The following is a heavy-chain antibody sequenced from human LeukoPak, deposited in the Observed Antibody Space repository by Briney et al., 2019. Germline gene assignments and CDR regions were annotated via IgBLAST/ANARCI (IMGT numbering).Heavy chain of an antibody. CDR1: GFTVSSNY. V-gene: IGHV3-66*01. Sequence: GGSLRLSCAASGFTVSSNYMSWVRQAPGKGLEWVSVIYSGGSTYYADSVKGRFTISRDNAKNSLYLQMNSLRAEDTAVYYCARDHSSGWYGYAFDIWGQGTMVTVSS. D-gene: IGHD6-19*01. CDR2: IYSGGST. J-gene: IGHJ3*02. CDR3: ARDHSSGWYGYAFDI.